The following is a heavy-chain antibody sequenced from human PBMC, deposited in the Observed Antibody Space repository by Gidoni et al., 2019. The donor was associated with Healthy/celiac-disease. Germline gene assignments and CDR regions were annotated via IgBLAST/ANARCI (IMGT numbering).Heavy chain of an antibody. D-gene: IGHD6-13*01. CDR3: AVSGPLAAAGAVDY. J-gene: IGHJ4*02. CDR2: FDPEDGET. CDR1: GYTLTELS. V-gene: IGHV1-24*01. Sequence: QVQLVQSGAEVKKPGASVKVSCKVPGYTLTELSMHGVRPAPGKGLEWMGGFDPEDGETIYAQKFQGRVTMTEDTSTDTAYMELSSLRSEDTAVYYCAVSGPLAAAGAVDYWGQGTLVTVSS.